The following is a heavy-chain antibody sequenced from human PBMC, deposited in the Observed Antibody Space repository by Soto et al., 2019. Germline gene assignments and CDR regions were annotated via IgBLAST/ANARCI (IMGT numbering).Heavy chain of an antibody. Sequence: GSLRLSCAASGFTFYSHAMGWVRQAPGKGLEWVSAISGSGGSTYYADSVKGRFTISRDNSKNTLYLQMNSLRAEDTAAYYCAKEFLEWLFPDYWGQGILVTVSS. J-gene: IGHJ4*02. CDR2: ISGSGGST. CDR1: GFTFYSHA. V-gene: IGHV3-23*01. D-gene: IGHD3-3*01. CDR3: AKEFLEWLFPDY.